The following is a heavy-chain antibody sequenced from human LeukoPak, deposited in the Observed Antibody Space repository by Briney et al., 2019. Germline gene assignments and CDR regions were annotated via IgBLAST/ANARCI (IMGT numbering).Heavy chain of an antibody. CDR3: AKRWLRGAFDY. CDR2: ISYDGSNK. Sequence: GGSLRLSCAGSGFTFSGYGMHWFRQTPGKGLEWVAVISYDGSNKYYADSVKGRFTISRDNSKNTLYLQMNSLRAEDTAVYYCAKRWLRGAFDYWGQGTLVTVSS. V-gene: IGHV3-30*18. D-gene: IGHD5-12*01. CDR1: GFTFSGYG. J-gene: IGHJ4*02.